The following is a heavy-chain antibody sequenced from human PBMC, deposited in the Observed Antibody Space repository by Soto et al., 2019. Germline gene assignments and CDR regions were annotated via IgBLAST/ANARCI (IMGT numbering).Heavy chain of an antibody. CDR1: GFTFSSYG. CDR3: AKDLDPVATIFFLSFFGPFDY. CDR2: ISYDGSNK. V-gene: IGHV3-30*18. J-gene: IGHJ4*02. Sequence: PGGSLRLSCAASGFTFSSYGMHWVRQAPGKGLEWVAVISYDGSNKYYADSVKGRFTISRDNSKDTLYLQMNSLRAEDTAVYYCAKDLDPVATIFFLSFFGPFDYWGQGTLVTVSS. D-gene: IGHD5-12*01.